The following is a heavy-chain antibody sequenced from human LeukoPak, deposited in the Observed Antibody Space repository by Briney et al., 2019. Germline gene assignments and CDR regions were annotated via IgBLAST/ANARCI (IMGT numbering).Heavy chain of an antibody. Sequence: GGSLRLSCAASGFTFSSYWMYWVRQVPGKGLVWVSHIKSDGRTTNYADSVKGRFTISRDNAKNTVYLQMNNLRAEDTALYYCAGSYYADYGTTYSLDYWGQGTLVTVSS. CDR1: GFTFSSYW. CDR3: AGSYYADYGTTYSLDY. V-gene: IGHV3-74*01. D-gene: IGHD4-17*01. J-gene: IGHJ4*02. CDR2: IKSDGRTT.